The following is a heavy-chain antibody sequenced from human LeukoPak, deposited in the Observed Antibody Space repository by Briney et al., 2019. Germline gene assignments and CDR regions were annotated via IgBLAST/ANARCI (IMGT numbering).Heavy chain of an antibody. CDR1: GYSFTSYW. CDR2: IYPGDSDT. Sequence: ASVKVSCKGSGYSFTSYWIGWVRQMPGKGLEWMGIIYPGDSDTRYSPSFQGQVTISADKSISTAYLQWSSLKASDTAMYYCARRSVAGDFDYWGQGTLVTVSS. CDR3: ARRSVAGDFDY. D-gene: IGHD6-19*01. V-gene: IGHV5-51*01. J-gene: IGHJ4*02.